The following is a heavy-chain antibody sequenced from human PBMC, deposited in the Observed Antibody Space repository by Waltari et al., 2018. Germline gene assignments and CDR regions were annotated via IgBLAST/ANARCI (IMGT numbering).Heavy chain of an antibody. Sequence: EVQLLESGGGLVHPGESLTLSCASSGFPFDAYSMHWVRQRPGKGLEWVTGITWDSDNIDYADSVRGRFSISRDNAQSILFLTMNSLKPEDTALYFCARDTGEYRVLDYWGQGTLVTVSS. D-gene: IGHD4-17*01. CDR1: GFPFDAYS. CDR3: ARDTGEYRVLDY. CDR2: ITWDSDNI. V-gene: IGHV3-9*01. J-gene: IGHJ4*02.